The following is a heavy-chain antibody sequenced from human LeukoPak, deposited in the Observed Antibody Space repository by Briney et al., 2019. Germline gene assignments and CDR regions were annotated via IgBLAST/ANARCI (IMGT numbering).Heavy chain of an antibody. CDR1: GFTFSSYS. D-gene: IGHD1-26*01. CDR3: ASQLVGATGLDY. Sequence: GGSLRLSCAASGFTFSSYSMNWVRQAPGKGLEWVSSISSSSSYIYYADSVKGRFTMSRDNAKNSLYLQMNSLRAEDTAVYYCASQLVGATGLDYWGQGTLVTVSS. CDR2: ISSSSSYI. V-gene: IGHV3-21*01. J-gene: IGHJ4*02.